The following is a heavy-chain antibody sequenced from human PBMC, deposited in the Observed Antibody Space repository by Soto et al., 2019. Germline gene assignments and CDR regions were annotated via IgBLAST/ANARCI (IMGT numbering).Heavy chain of an antibody. D-gene: IGHD3-16*01. Sequence: SVTLSLTCTVSGGSISSSSYYWGWIRQPPGKGLEWIGSIYYSGSTYYNPSLKSRVTISVDTSKDQFSLKLSSVTAADTAVYYCARRLREPRDAFDIWGQGTMVTVSS. CDR1: GGSISSSSYY. CDR2: IYYSGST. J-gene: IGHJ3*02. V-gene: IGHV4-39*01. CDR3: ARRLREPRDAFDI.